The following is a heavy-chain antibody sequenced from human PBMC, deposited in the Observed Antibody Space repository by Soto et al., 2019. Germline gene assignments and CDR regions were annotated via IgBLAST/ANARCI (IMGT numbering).Heavy chain of an antibody. CDR1: GFTFSSYW. J-gene: IGHJ4*02. CDR3: ARDQFLQYYDILTGYPRASSDY. CDR2: IKQDGSEK. V-gene: IGHV3-7*01. Sequence: PGGSLRLSCAASGFTFSSYWMSWVRQAPGKGLEWVANIKQDGSEKYYVDSVKGRFTISRDNAKNSLYLQMNSLRAEDTAVYYCARDQFLQYYDILTGYPRASSDYWGQGTLVTVSS. D-gene: IGHD3-9*01.